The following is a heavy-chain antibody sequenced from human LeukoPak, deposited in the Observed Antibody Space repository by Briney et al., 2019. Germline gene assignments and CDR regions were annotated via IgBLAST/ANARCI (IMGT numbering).Heavy chain of an antibody. CDR3: AKDAHYYDSSGYYPFTFDY. V-gene: IGHV3-23*01. J-gene: IGHJ4*02. CDR2: ISGSGGST. CDR1: GFTFSDYY. Sequence: PGGSLRLSCAASGFTFSDYYMSWVRQAPGKGLEWVSAISGSGGSTYYADSVKGRFTISRDNSKNTLYLQMNSLRAEDTAVYYCAKDAHYYDSSGYYPFTFDYWGQGTLVTVSS. D-gene: IGHD3-22*01.